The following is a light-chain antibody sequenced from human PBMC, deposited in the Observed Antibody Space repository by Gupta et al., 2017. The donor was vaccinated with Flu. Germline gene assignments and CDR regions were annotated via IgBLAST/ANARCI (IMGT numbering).Light chain of an antibody. Sequence: QAVLTQPPSMSRPPGQRIIISCSGSRSNIGSNVVYWYQHVPGRAPKLVIHTSDQRPSGVPDRFSGSKSGTSASLAISGLRSEDEADYYCAAWDDSLSGYVFASGTKVTVL. CDR3: AAWDDSLSGYV. V-gene: IGLV1-47*01. CDR1: RSNIGSNV. CDR2: TSD. J-gene: IGLJ1*01.